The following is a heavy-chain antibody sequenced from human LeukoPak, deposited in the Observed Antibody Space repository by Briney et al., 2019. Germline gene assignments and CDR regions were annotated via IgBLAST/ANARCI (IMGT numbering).Heavy chain of an antibody. V-gene: IGHV3-66*04. D-gene: IGHD4-23*01. CDR1: GLTVSSY. CDR3: ARPPYGGVDY. Sequence: GGSLRLSCAASGLTVSSYMSWVRQAPGKGLEWVSVIYSGSSIYYADSVKGRFTISRDKSKNTLYLQMNSLRAEDTAVYYCARPPYGGVDYWGQGTRVSVSS. CDR2: IYSGSSI. J-gene: IGHJ4*02.